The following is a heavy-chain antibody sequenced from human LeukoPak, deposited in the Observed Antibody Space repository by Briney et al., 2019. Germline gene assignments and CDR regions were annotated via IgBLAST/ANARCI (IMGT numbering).Heavy chain of an antibody. CDR2: TLYDGSNK. D-gene: IGHD4-23*01. J-gene: IGHJ2*01. Sequence: GGSLRLSCVASGFTFSRYTMQWVRQAPRKGLEWVAGTLYDGSNKYYADSVKGRFTNSRDNSKNTLYLQMNSLTTEDTAVYYCARDNYGGYFDLWGRGTLVTVSS. CDR3: ARDNYGGYFDL. V-gene: IGHV3-30*04. CDR1: GFTFSRYT.